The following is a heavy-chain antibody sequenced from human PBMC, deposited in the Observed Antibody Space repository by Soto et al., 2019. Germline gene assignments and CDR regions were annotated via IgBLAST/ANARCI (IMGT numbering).Heavy chain of an antibody. V-gene: IGHV4-59*08. J-gene: IGHJ5*02. CDR2: IYYTGST. CDR3: ASLTWGSGSGSYYWFDP. Sequence: TLSLTCTVSGGSISSYYWSWIRQSPGKGLECIGYIYYTGSTNYNPSLKSRVTISIDTSKNQFSLKLSSVTAADTAVYYCASLTWGSGSGSYYWFDPWGQGTLVTVSS. CDR1: GGSISSYY. D-gene: IGHD3-10*01.